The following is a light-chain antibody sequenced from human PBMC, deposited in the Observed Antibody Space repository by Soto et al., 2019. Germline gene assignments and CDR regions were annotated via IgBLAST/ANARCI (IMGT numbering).Light chain of an antibody. CDR1: QDIRND. V-gene: IGKV1-17*01. Sequence: DIQMTQSPSSLSASVGDRVIITCRASQDIRNDVGWFQQKPGKAPKRLIYAASTLQSGVPSRFSGSGSGTEFTLTISSLQPEDFAIYYCLQHNAYPSTFGQGTKVEI. J-gene: IGKJ1*01. CDR2: AAS. CDR3: LQHNAYPST.